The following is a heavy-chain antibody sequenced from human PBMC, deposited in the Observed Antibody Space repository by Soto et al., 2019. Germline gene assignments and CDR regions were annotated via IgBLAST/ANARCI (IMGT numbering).Heavy chain of an antibody. Sequence: LSLTCTVSGGSISSYYWSWIRQPPGKGLEWIRYIYYSGSTNYNPSLKSRVTISVDTSKNQFSLKLSSVTAADTAVYYCARELVVPAATWFDPWGQGTLVTVSS. CDR1: GGSISSYY. CDR3: ARELVVPAATWFDP. CDR2: IYYSGST. J-gene: IGHJ5*02. D-gene: IGHD2-2*01. V-gene: IGHV4-59*01.